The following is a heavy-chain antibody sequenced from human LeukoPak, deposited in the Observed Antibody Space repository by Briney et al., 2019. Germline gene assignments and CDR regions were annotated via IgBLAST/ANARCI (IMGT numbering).Heavy chain of an antibody. CDR2: ISSSSSYI. CDR3: ARDSPRSSSSTLPFDY. V-gene: IGHV3-21*01. CDR1: GFTFSSYS. D-gene: IGHD6-6*01. J-gene: IGHJ4*02. Sequence: GGSLRLSCAASGFTFSSYSMNWVRQAPGKGLEWVSSISSSSSYIYYADSVKGRFTISRDNAKNSLYLQMNSLRAEDTAVYYCARDSPRSSSSTLPFDYWGQGTLVTVSS.